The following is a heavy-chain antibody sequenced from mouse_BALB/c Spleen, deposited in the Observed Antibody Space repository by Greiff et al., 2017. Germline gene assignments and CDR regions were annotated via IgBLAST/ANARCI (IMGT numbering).Heavy chain of an antibody. CDR2: INPSNGGT. CDR3: TRGPAWFAY. J-gene: IGHJ3*01. Sequence: QVQLQQSGADLVKPWASVKLSCKASGYTFTSYYMYWVTQRPGQGLEWIGEINPSNGGTNFNEKFKSKATLTVDKSSSTAYMQLSGLTSEDSAVCYCTRGPAWFAYWGQGTLVTVSA. CDR1: GYTFTSYY. V-gene: IGHV1S16*01. D-gene: IGHD3-3*01.